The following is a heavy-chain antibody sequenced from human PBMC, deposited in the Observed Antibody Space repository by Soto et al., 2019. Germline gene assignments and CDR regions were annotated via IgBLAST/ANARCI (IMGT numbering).Heavy chain of an antibody. CDR3: ARDPGGAGPGGGWFDP. V-gene: IGHV4-30-4*01. CDR1: GGSISSGDYY. Sequence: QVQLQESGPGLVKPSQTLSLTCTVSGGSISSGDYYWSWIRQPPGKGLEWIGYIYYSGSTYYNPSLKSRVTISVDTSKNQFSLKLSSVTAADTAVYYCARDPGGAGPGGGWFDPWGQGTLVTVSS. J-gene: IGHJ5*02. CDR2: IYYSGST. D-gene: IGHD1-26*01.